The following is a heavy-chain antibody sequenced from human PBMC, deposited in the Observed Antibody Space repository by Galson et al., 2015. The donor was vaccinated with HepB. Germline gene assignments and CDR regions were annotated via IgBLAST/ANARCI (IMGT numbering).Heavy chain of an antibody. V-gene: IGHV3-33*01. D-gene: IGHD3-22*01. CDR2: IWYHGRDQ. CDR3: ARDGDTSGHYGIFDY. Sequence: SLRLSCAASGFTFSSYGIHWVRQAPGKGLEWVSVIWYHGRDQYYADSVTGRFTVSRDQSKNTVYLQMNSLRAEGTGLYFCARDGDTSGHYGIFDYWGQGALVTVSS. CDR1: GFTFSSYG. J-gene: IGHJ4*02.